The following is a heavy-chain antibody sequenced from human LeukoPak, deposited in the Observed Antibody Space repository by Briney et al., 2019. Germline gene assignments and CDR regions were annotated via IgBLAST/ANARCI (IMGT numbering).Heavy chain of an antibody. CDR1: GFTFSRHA. J-gene: IGHJ4*02. V-gene: IGHV3-23*01. Sequence: GGSLRLSCAASGFTFSRHAMTWVRQAPGKGLEWVSTISGSGGSTYYADSVKGRSTISRDNSKNTLSLQMNSLRAEDTAVYYCANSIITSGTPIDFWGQGTLVTVSS. CDR3: ANSIITSGTPIDF. D-gene: IGHD1-26*01. CDR2: ISGSGGST.